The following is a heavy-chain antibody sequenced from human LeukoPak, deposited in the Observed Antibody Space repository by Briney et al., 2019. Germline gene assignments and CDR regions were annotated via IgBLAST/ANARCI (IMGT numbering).Heavy chain of an antibody. CDR3: ARALGGYCSSTSCYTGWFDP. D-gene: IGHD2-2*02. Sequence: GGSLRLSCAASGFTFSSYAMHWVRQAPGKGLGWVAVISYDGSNKYYADSVKGRFTISRDNSKNTLYLQMNSLRAEDTAVYYCARALGGYCSSTSCYTGWFDPWGQGTLVTVSS. CDR2: ISYDGSNK. J-gene: IGHJ5*02. V-gene: IGHV3-30-3*01. CDR1: GFTFSSYA.